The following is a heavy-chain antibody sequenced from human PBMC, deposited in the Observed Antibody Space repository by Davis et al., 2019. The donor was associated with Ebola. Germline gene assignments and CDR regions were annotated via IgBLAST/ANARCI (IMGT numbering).Heavy chain of an antibody. CDR1: GFTFSNYA. D-gene: IGHD3-22*01. J-gene: IGHJ4*02. Sequence: GESLKISCAASGFTFSNYAMSWVRQAPGKGLEWVSAITGTGSSTYYTDSVMGRFTISRDEAKNTLYLQMNSLRAEDTAVYSCTKGDRDYSSSPFDSWGQGTLVTVSS. V-gene: IGHV3-23*01. CDR2: ITGTGSST. CDR3: TKGDRDYSSSPFDS.